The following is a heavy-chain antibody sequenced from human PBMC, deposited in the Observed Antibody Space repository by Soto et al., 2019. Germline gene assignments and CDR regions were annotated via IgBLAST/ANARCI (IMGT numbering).Heavy chain of an antibody. CDR2: IYYSGST. J-gene: IGHJ4*02. D-gene: IGHD3-22*01. CDR1: GGSISSYC. Sequence: SETLSLTCTVSGGSISSYCWSWIRQPPGKGLEWIGYIYYSGSTNYNPSLKSRVTISVDTSKNQFSLKLSSVTAADTAVYYCARHTTYDSSGYQEDYFDYWGQGTLVTVSS. V-gene: IGHV4-59*01. CDR3: ARHTTYDSSGYQEDYFDY.